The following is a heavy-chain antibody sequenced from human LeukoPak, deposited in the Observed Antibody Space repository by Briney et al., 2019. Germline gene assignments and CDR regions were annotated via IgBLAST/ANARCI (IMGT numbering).Heavy chain of an antibody. D-gene: IGHD3-22*01. CDR3: ARDRDSSGYLDGFDI. CDR2: ISYDGSNK. V-gene: IGHV3-30-3*01. Sequence: GRSLRLSCAASGFTFSSYGMHRVRQAPGEGLGWVAVISYDGSNKYYADCVKGRFTISRDNSKNPLYLQMNSLRAEDTAVYYCARDRDSSGYLDGFDIWGQGTMVTVSS. J-gene: IGHJ3*02. CDR1: GFTFSSYG.